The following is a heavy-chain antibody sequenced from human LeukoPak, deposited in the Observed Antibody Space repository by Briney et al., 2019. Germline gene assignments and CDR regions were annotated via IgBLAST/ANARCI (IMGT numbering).Heavy chain of an antibody. J-gene: IGHJ4*02. CDR3: AKECDYSPGHKFDL. Sequence: PGGSLRLSCAASGFTFNNYLMSWVRQAPGKGLEWVSVLFTGGGRTLYADSVKDRFTISGDTSRTTLYLQMNGLRAEDTAVYYCAKECDYSPGHKFDLWGRGTLVTVSS. V-gene: IGHV3-23*01. CDR1: GFTFNNYL. D-gene: IGHD3-10*01. CDR2: LFTGGGRT.